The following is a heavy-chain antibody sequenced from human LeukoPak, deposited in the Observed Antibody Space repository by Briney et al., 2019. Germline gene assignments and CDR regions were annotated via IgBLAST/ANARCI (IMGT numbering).Heavy chain of an antibody. CDR2: INWNGGST. Sequence: GGSLRLSCAASGFTFDDYGMSWVRQAPGKGLEWVSGINWNGGSTGYADSVKGRFTISRDNAKNSLYLQMNSLRAEDTALYYCAWSDTAMALGNWGQGTLVTVSS. V-gene: IGHV3-20*04. D-gene: IGHD5-18*01. J-gene: IGHJ4*02. CDR3: AWSDTAMALGN. CDR1: GFTFDDYG.